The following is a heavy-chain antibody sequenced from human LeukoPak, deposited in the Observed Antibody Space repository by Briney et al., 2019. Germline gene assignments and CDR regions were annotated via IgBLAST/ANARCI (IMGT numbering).Heavy chain of an antibody. Sequence: GGSLRLSCAASGFTFSNYAMSWVRQAPGKGLEWVSNISGSGGSTYYADSVKGRFTISRDNSKNSLHLQMNSLRADDTAVYYCAKPISRGGITVAGWFYRWGQGTLVTVSS. J-gene: IGHJ5*02. CDR2: ISGSGGST. V-gene: IGHV3-23*01. CDR1: GFTFSNYA. D-gene: IGHD6-19*01. CDR3: AKPISRGGITVAGWFYR.